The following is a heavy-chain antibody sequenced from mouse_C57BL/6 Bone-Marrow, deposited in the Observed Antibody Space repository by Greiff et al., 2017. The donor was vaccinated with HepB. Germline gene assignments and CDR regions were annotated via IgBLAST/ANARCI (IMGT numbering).Heavy chain of an antibody. D-gene: IGHD1-1*01. Sequence: QVQLQQSGAELARPGASVKLSCKASGYTFTSYGISWVKQSTGQGLEWIGEIYPRSGNTYYNEKFKGKATLTADKSSSTAYMELRSLTSEDSAVYFCAREGPYYYGSREGFAYWGQGTLVTVSA. V-gene: IGHV1-81*01. J-gene: IGHJ3*01. CDR1: GYTFTSYG. CDR2: IYPRSGNT. CDR3: AREGPYYYGSREGFAY.